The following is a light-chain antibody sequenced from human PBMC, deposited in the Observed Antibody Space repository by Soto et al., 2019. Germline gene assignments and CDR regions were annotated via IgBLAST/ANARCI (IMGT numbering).Light chain of an antibody. V-gene: IGKV1-39*01. CDR1: QSISVF. Sequence: DIRMTQSPSSLSASVGERVTITCRASQSISVFLNWYQQRPGKAPRLLIFGASSLQSGVPSRFSGRGSGTDFTLAISSLQPEDVANYYCQETYGSPYTFGHGTPLQI. CDR3: QETYGSPYT. J-gene: IGKJ2*01. CDR2: GAS.